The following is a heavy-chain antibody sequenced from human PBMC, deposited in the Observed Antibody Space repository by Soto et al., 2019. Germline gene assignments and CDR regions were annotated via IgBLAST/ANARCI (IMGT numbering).Heavy chain of an antibody. CDR2: IYHSGSP. J-gene: IGHJ5*02. CDR1: GGSISSGDYY. Sequence: QVQLQESGPGLVKPSQTLSLTCTVSGGSISSGDYYWSWIRQPPGKGLEWIGYIYHSGSPYYNPSLKSRVTISVHTSKNQFSLKLSSVTAADTAVYYCARERPDGARLDPWGQGTLVTVSS. D-gene: IGHD6-6*01. V-gene: IGHV4-30-4*01. CDR3: ARERPDGARLDP.